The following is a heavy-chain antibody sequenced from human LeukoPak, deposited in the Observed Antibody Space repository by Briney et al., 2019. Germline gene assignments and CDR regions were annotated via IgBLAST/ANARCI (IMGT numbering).Heavy chain of an antibody. CDR3: ASLRVDSNWFDP. D-gene: IGHD2-15*01. V-gene: IGHV4-39*07. CDR1: GGSISSSSYY. CDR2: INHSGST. Sequence: SETLSLTCTVSGGSISSSSYYWSWIRQPPGKGLEWIGEINHSGSTNYNPSLKSRVTISVDTSKNQFSLKLSSVTAADTAVYYCASLRVDSNWFDPWGQGTLVTVSS. J-gene: IGHJ5*02.